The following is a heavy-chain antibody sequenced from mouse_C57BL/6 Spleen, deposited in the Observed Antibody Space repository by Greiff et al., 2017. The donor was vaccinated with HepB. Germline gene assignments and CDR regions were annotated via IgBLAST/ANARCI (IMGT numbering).Heavy chain of an antibody. CDR1: GFNIKDYY. Sequence: VQLKQSGAELVKPGASVKLSCTASGFNIKDYYMHWVKQRTEQGLEWIGRIDPEDGDTKYAPKFQGKATITADTSSNTAYLQLSSLTSEDTAVYDCAMRMGDYEPFAYWGQGTPVTVSA. V-gene: IGHV14-2*01. CDR2: IDPEDGDT. CDR3: AMRMGDYEPFAY. J-gene: IGHJ3*01. D-gene: IGHD2-4*01.